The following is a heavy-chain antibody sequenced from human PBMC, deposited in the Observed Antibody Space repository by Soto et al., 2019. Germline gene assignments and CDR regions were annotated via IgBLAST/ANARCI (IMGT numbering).Heavy chain of an antibody. Sequence: GGSLRLSCAASGFTFSSYAMSWVRQAPGKGLEWVSAISGSGGSTYYADSVKGRFTISRDNSKNTLYLQMNSLRAEDTAVYYCAKDPHSSSWYDVGWFDPWGQGTLVTV. V-gene: IGHV3-23*01. J-gene: IGHJ5*02. CDR1: GFTFSSYA. D-gene: IGHD6-13*01. CDR2: ISGSGGST. CDR3: AKDPHSSSWYDVGWFDP.